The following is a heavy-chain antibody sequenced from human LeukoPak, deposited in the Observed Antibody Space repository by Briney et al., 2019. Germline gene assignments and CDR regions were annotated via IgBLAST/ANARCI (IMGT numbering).Heavy chain of an antibody. J-gene: IGHJ4*02. CDR1: GGSFSGYY. Sequence: SETLSLTCAVYGGSFSGYYWSWIRQPPGKGLEWIGEINHRGSTNYNPSLKSRVTISVDTSKNQFSLKLSSVTAADTAVYYCARRRRWLQNYYFDYWGQGTLVTVSS. CDR3: ARRRRWLQNYYFDY. CDR2: INHRGST. V-gene: IGHV4-34*01. D-gene: IGHD5-24*01.